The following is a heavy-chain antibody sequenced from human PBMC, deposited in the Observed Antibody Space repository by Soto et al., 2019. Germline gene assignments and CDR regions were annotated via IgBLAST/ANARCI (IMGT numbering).Heavy chain of an antibody. CDR1: GGTFSSYT. CDR3: AREVKGYYDSSGI. CDR2: IIPILGIA. D-gene: IGHD3-22*01. J-gene: IGHJ4*02. V-gene: IGHV1-69*04. Sequence: VASVKVSCKASGGTFSSYTISWVRQAPGQGLEWMGRIIPILGIANYAQKFQGRVTITADKSTSTAYMELSSLRSEDTAVYYCAREVKGYYDSSGIWGQGTLVTVSS.